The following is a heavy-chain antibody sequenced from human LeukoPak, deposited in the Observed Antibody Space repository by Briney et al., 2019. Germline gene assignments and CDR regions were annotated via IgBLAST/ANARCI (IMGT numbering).Heavy chain of an antibody. CDR2: IYYSRVT. CDR3: ARGRYYYDSGGYQSPYYYMDV. Sequence: SETLSLTCTVSGGSISINSYYWGWVRRPPGKGLEWLGSIYYSRVTYYNPSLSSRLNISVDTSKNQFSLKLSSVTAADTAVYYCARGRYYYDSGGYQSPYYYMDVWGKGTTVTVSS. J-gene: IGHJ6*03. CDR1: GGSISINSYY. D-gene: IGHD3-22*01. V-gene: IGHV4-39*01.